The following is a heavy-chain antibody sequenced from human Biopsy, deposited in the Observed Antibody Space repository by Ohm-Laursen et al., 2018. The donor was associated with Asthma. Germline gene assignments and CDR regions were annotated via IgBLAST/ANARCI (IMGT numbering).Heavy chain of an antibody. J-gene: IGHJ4*02. Sequence: GASVKVSCKASGYTFRSYGVSWVRQAPGQGLEWMGWISPFTGDTYFGQKFQGRVTMTTDTSTDTAYMELRSLRSDDTAVYYCAGFCSGGNCPDHWGQGALVTVSP. CDR2: ISPFTGDT. D-gene: IGHD2-15*01. CDR3: AGFCSGGNCPDH. CDR1: GYTFRSYG. V-gene: IGHV1-18*04.